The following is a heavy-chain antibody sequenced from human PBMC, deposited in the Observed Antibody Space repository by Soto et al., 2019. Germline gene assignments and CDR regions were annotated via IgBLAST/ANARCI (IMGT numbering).Heavy chain of an antibody. D-gene: IGHD2-8*01. V-gene: IGHV4-31*03. Sequence: KPSETLSLTCTVSGGSIISGGYYWSWIRQHPGKGLEWIGYIYYSGSTYCNPSLKSRVTISVDTSKNQFSLKLSSVPAADTAVYDCARAEGMGYGMDVWGQGTTVTVSS. CDR3: ARAEGMGYGMDV. CDR1: GGSIISGGYY. CDR2: IYYSGST. J-gene: IGHJ6*02.